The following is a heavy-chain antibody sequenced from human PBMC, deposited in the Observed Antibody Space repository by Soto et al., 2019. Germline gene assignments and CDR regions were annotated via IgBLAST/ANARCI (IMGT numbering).Heavy chain of an antibody. CDR3: AVGGNYLSMDV. D-gene: IGHD4-4*01. CDR1: GYTFTSYY. V-gene: IGHV1-46*01. Sequence: QVQLVQSGAEVKKPGASVKVSCKASGYTFTSYYMHWVRLAPGQGLEWMGIINPDGGGTSYAQQLQGRVIMTRDTSTSTVYMEMGSLRSDDTAVYYCAVGGNYLSMDVWGQGTTVTVSS. CDR2: INPDGGGT. J-gene: IGHJ6*02.